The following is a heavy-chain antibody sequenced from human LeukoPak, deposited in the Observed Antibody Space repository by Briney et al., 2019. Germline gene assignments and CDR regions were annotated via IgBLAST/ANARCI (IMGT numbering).Heavy chain of an antibody. D-gene: IGHD3-10*01. V-gene: IGHV3-48*01. Sequence: GGSLRLSCAASGFTFSSYSMNWVRQAPGKGLEWVSYISSSSSTIYYADSVKGRFTISRDNAKNSLYLQMNSLRAEDTAVYYCASLSGAYYYGMDVWGQGTTVTVSS. CDR2: ISSSSSTI. CDR1: GFTFSSYS. CDR3: ASLSGAYYYGMDV. J-gene: IGHJ6*02.